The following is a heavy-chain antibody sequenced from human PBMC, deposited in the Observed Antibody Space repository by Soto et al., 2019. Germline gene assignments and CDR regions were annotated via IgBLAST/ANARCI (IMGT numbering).Heavy chain of an antibody. J-gene: IGHJ4*02. Sequence: GGSLRLSCAASGFTFSSYAMSWVRQAPGKGLEWFSGISAGGSSTYHADSVKGRFTISRDNSKNTLYLQMNSLRAEDTALYYCRRGPPPYRPYYLEYGGKGTRVPVPS. D-gene: IGHD2-8*01. CDR3: RRGPPPYRPYYLEY. V-gene: IGHV3-23*01. CDR2: ISAGGSST. CDR1: GFTFSSYA.